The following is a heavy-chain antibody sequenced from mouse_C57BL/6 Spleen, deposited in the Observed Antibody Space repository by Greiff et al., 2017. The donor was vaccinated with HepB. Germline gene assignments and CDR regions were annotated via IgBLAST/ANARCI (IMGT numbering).Heavy chain of an antibody. D-gene: IGHD2-4*01. J-gene: IGHJ3*01. CDR1: GFNINDYY. V-gene: IGHV14-2*01. CDR2: IDPEDGET. CDR3: ARYDSFGD. Sequence: VQLQQSGAELVKPGASVKLSCTASGFNINDYYMHWVKQRPEQGLEWIGRIDPEDGETKYAPTFQGKATITADTSSNTAYLQLSSLTSEDTAVYYGARYDSFGDWGKGTLVTVSA.